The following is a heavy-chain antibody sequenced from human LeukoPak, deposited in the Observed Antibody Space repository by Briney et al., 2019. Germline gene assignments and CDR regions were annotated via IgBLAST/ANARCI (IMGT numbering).Heavy chain of an antibody. J-gene: IGHJ3*02. CDR3: ARNRDSTGYPHKFDI. D-gene: IGHD3-22*01. CDR1: GYSFTSHW. CDR2: IYPGDSDI. Sequence: GESLKISCKGSGYSFTSHWIAWVRQMPGRGLEWMGLIYPGDSDIRYSPSFQGRVTISADKSITTAYLQWSSLKASDTAMYFCARNRDSTGYPHKFDIWGQGTMVTVSS. V-gene: IGHV5-51*01.